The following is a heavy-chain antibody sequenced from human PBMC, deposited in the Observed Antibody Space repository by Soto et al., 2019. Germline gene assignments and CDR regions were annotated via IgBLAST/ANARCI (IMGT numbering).Heavy chain of an antibody. Sequence: SETLSLTCTVSGGSISSSSYYWGWIRQPPGKGLEWIGSIYYSGSTYYNPSLKSRVTISVDTSKNQFSLKLSSVTAADTAVYYCASHIDAISLFDPWGQGTLVTVSS. CDR3: ASHIDAISLFDP. J-gene: IGHJ5*02. CDR2: IYYSGST. D-gene: IGHD3-3*01. V-gene: IGHV4-39*01. CDR1: GGSISSSSYY.